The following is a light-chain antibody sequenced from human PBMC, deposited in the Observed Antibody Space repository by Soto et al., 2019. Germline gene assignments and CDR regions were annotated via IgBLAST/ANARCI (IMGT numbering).Light chain of an antibody. CDR2: DVS. V-gene: IGKV3-11*01. J-gene: IGKJ4*01. CDR1: QSVGSF. CDR3: QHRANWPPSVT. Sequence: EIVLTQSPATLSLSPRARATLSCRASQSVGSFLAWYQQKPGQAPRLLIYDVSNRATGIPARFSGSGSGTDITLTIRRLEPEDFAVYYCQHRANWPPSVTFGGGTRV.